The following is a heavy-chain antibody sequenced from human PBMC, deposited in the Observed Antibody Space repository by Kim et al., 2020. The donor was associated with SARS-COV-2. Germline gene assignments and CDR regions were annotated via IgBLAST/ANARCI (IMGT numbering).Heavy chain of an antibody. J-gene: IGHJ6*02. CDR3: ARDGEREEQLASFSYYGMDV. D-gene: IGHD6-6*01. CDR1: GFTFSSYA. V-gene: IGHV3-30*04. Sequence: GGSLRLSCAASGFTFSSYAMHWVRQAPGKGLEWVAVISYDGSNKYYVDSVKGRFTISRDNSKNTLYLQMNSLRAEDTAVYYCARDGEREEQLASFSYYGMDVWGQGTTVTVSS. CDR2: ISYDGSNK.